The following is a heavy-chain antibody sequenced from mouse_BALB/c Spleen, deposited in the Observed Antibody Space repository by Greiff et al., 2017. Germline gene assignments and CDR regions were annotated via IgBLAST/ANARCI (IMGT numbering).Heavy chain of an antibody. V-gene: IGHV6-3*01. CDR3: TDLGNY. CDR1: GFTFSSYW. CDR2: IRLKSDNYAT. J-gene: IGHJ4*01. D-gene: IGHD4-1*01. Sequence: EVKLMESGGGLVQPGGSIKLSCVASGFTFSSYWMSWVRQSPEKGLEWVAEIRLKSDNYATHYAESVKGKFTISRDDSKSRLYLQMNSLRAEDTGIYYCTDLGNYWGQGTSVTVSS.